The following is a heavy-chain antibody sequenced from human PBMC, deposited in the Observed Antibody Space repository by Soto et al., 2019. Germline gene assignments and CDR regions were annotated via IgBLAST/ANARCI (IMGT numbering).Heavy chain of an antibody. D-gene: IGHD5-18*01. J-gene: IGHJ4*02. V-gene: IGHV3-30*18. CDR1: GFTIRTYG. Sequence: GGSLRLSCEASGFTIRTYGMSWVRQAPGKGLEWVAVICCDGGNKYYTDSVKGRFTISRDNSKNTLYLQMNSLRAEDTAVYYCAKVYSYGLAYYFDYWGQGTLVTVSS. CDR2: ICCDGGNK. CDR3: AKVYSYGLAYYFDY.